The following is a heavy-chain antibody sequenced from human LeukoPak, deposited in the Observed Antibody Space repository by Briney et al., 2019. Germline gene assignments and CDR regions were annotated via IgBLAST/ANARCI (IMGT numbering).Heavy chain of an antibody. CDR2: ISGSGGST. CDR3: AKSHSSSWYRPPFDY. CDR1: GFTFSSYA. D-gene: IGHD6-13*01. J-gene: IGHJ4*02. V-gene: IGHV3-23*01. Sequence: SLRLSCAASGFTFSSYAMSWVRLAPGKGLEWVSAISGSGGSTYYADSVKGRFTISRDNSKNTLYLQMNSLRAEDTAVYFCAKSHSSSWYRPPFDYWGQGTLVTVSS.